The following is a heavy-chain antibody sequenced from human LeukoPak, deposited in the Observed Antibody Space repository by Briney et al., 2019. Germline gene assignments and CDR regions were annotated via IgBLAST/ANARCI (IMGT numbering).Heavy chain of an antibody. CDR2: INPNSGDT. J-gene: IGHJ4*02. D-gene: IGHD2-2*01. V-gene: IGHV1-2*02. Sequence: ASVKVSCKASGYTFTEHYIHSVRQAPGQGLEWMGWINPNSGDTNYAQNSQGRVTITRDASNSIVYMEVSSLSSDDTAVYYCARDSSAALEFWGQGTPVTVSP. CDR3: ARDSSAALEF. CDR1: GYTFTEHY.